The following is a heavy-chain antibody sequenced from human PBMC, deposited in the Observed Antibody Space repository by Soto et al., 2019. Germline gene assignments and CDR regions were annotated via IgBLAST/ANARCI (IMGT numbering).Heavy chain of an antibody. J-gene: IGHJ4*02. V-gene: IGHV4-34*01. D-gene: IGHD5-18*01. CDR2: INHLTTT. Sequence: PSETLSLTCAVYGGSFSIYHWSWIRHTPGKGLEWIGEINHLTTTNYNPSLKSRVIISLDTPKNQFSLKLSSVTAADTAVYYCARGYDTALAPIFWGQGILVTVSS. CDR1: GGSFSIYH. CDR3: ARGYDTALAPIF.